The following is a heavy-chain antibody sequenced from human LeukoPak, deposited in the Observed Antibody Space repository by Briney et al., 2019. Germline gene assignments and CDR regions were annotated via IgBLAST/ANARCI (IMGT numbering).Heavy chain of an antibody. Sequence: SETPSLTCAVYGGSFTDYYWNWIRQSPEKGLEWIGEINHSGNTNYNPSLESRVAISVDTSNKQFSLRLSSVTAADTAVYYCVRVRWLQANGDVWGQGTTVTVSS. D-gene: IGHD5-24*01. CDR1: GGSFTDYY. J-gene: IGHJ6*02. V-gene: IGHV4-34*01. CDR2: INHSGNT. CDR3: VRVRWLQANGDV.